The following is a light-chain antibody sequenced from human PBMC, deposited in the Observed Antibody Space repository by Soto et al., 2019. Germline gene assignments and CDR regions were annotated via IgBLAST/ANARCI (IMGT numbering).Light chain of an antibody. CDR3: QQFDNLPLT. V-gene: IGKV1-33*01. J-gene: IGKJ4*01. CDR1: QDIRNY. Sequence: DIQMTQSPSSLSASVGDRVTITCQASQDIRNYLNWYQQKPGKAPQILIYDASVLEAGVPSRFSGGGAGTHFTLTSSSQQAEDVATYNCQQFDNLPLTFGGGTKVEIK. CDR2: DAS.